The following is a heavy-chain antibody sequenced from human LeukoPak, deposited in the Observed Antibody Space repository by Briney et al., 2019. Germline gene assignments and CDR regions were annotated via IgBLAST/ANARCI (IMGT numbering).Heavy chain of an antibody. V-gene: IGHV3-23*01. Sequence: GGSLRLSCAASKFTFSSYAMSWVRQAPGKGLEWVSAISGSGASGGSTYYADSVKGRFTISRDNAKNSLYLQMNSLRAEDTAVYYCAAEDREGYFDYWGQGTLVSVSS. CDR1: KFTFSSYA. CDR3: AAEDREGYFDY. CDR2: ISGSGASGGST. D-gene: IGHD2-15*01. J-gene: IGHJ4*02.